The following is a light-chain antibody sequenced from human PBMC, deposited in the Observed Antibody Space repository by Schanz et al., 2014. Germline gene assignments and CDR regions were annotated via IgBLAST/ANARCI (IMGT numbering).Light chain of an antibody. V-gene: IGLV2-14*01. CDR1: SSDVGGYNY. CDR3: SSYAGSYTSLYV. J-gene: IGLJ1*01. Sequence: QSALTQPASVSGSPGQSITISCTGTSSDVGGYNYVSWYQQHPGKAPKLMIYDVSNRPSGVSNRFSGSKSGNTASLTISGLQAEDEADYYCSSYAGSYTSLYVFGTGTKLTVL. CDR2: DVS.